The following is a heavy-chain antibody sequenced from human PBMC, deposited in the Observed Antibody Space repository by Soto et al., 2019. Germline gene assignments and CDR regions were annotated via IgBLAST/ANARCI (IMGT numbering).Heavy chain of an antibody. CDR2: IYYSGST. CDR3: ARERTQQSVGGIFAVPDY. V-gene: IGHV4-61*01. Sequence: QVQLQESGPGLVKPSETLSLTCTVSGGSVSSGSYYWSWIRQPPGKGLEWIGYIYYSGSTNYNPSLKSRVTISVDTSKNQFSLKLSSVTAADTAVYYCARERTQQSVGGIFAVPDYWGQGTLVTVSS. CDR1: GGSVSSGSYY. D-gene: IGHD2-15*01. J-gene: IGHJ4*02.